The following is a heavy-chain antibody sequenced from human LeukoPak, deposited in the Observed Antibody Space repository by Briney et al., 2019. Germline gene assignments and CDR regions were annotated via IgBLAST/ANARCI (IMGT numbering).Heavy chain of an antibody. CDR3: ARDLYSSGWPFDY. CDR1: GGSFSGYY. Sequence: TSETLSLTCAVYGGSFSGYYWSWIRQPPGKGLEWIGEINHSGSTNYNPSLKSRVTISVDTSKNQFSLKLSSVTAADTAVYYCARDLYSSGWPFDYWGQGTLVTVSS. CDR2: INHSGST. V-gene: IGHV4-34*01. D-gene: IGHD6-19*01. J-gene: IGHJ4*02.